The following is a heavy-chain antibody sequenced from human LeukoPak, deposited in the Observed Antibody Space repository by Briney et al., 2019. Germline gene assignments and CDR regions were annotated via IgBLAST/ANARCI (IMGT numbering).Heavy chain of an antibody. CDR3: ARDIGYSSSWSTFDP. Sequence: ASVKVSCKASGYTFTGYYMHWVRQAPGQGLEWMGWINPNSGGTNYAQKFQGGVTMTRDTSISTAYMELSRLRSDDTAVYYCARDIGYSSSWSTFDPWGQGTLVTVSS. V-gene: IGHV1-2*02. J-gene: IGHJ5*02. CDR1: GYTFTGYY. CDR2: INPNSGGT. D-gene: IGHD6-13*01.